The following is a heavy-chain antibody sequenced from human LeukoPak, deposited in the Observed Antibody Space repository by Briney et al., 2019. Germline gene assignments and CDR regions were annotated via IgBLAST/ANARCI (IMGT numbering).Heavy chain of an antibody. CDR1: GFTFSSYW. V-gene: IGHV3-74*01. J-gene: IGHJ4*02. CDR3: ARGFYRSFVDY. Sequence: PGGSLSLSCAASGFTFSSYWMHWVRQPPGKGLVWVSRINSDGSSTSYADSVKGRFTISRDNAKNTLYLQMNSLRAEDTAVYYCARGFYRSFVDYWGQGTLVTVSS. CDR2: INSDGSST. D-gene: IGHD2-15*01.